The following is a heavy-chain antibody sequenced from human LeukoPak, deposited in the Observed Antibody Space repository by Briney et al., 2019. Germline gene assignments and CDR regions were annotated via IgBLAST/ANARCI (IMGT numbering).Heavy chain of an antibody. Sequence: PGGSLRLSCAASGFAFNTYAMHWVRQAPGQGLEWVALIWHDGSHKFYSNSVRGQFTISRDNSKNTVSLQMNNLRPEDTAVYYCARDSEGIQLHLDYWGQGTLVTVSS. CDR1: GFAFNTYA. CDR2: IWHDGSHK. CDR3: ARDSEGIQLHLDY. J-gene: IGHJ4*02. V-gene: IGHV3-33*01. D-gene: IGHD5-18*01.